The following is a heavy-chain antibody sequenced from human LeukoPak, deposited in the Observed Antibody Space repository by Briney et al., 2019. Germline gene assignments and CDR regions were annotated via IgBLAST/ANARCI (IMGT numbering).Heavy chain of an antibody. CDR1: GGSISSYY. J-gene: IGHJ6*02. D-gene: IGHD4-17*01. CDR3: ARSYGDLRMDV. CDR2: IYYSGST. V-gene: IGHV4-59*01. Sequence: SETLSLTCTVSGGSISSYYWSWIRQPPGKGLERIGYIYYSGSTNYNPSLKSRVTISVDTSKNQFSLKLSSVTAADTAVYYCARSYGDLRMDVWGQGTTVTVSS.